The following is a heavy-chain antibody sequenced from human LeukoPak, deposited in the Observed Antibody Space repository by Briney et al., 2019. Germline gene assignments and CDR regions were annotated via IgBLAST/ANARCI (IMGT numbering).Heavy chain of an antibody. D-gene: IGHD3-16*02. J-gene: IGHJ4*02. V-gene: IGHV1-69*13. CDR1: GGTYSSYA. CDR3: ARDRAYDYVWGSYRLFDY. CDR2: SISIFGTA. Sequence: SVKVCCKAFGGTYSSYAISWVRQAPGHELEWRGGSISIFGTANYAQKFQGRVTITADESTSTAYMELSSLRSEDTAVYYCARDRAYDYVWGSYRLFDYWGQGTLVTVSS.